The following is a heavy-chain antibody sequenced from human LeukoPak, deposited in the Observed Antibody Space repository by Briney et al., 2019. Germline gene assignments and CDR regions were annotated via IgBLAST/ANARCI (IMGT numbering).Heavy chain of an antibody. Sequence: GESLKISCQASGYTFTTYWIGWVRQMPGKGLEWMGIIYPGDSDTRYSPSFQGQVTISADKSISTAYLQWSSLKASDTAMYYCAARVGATGYFDYWGQGTLVTVSS. J-gene: IGHJ4*02. CDR3: AARVGATGYFDY. CDR2: IYPGDSDT. CDR1: GYTFTTYW. D-gene: IGHD1-26*01. V-gene: IGHV5-51*01.